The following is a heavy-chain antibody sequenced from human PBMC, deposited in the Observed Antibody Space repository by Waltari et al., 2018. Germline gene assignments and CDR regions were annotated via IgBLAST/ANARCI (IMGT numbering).Heavy chain of an antibody. D-gene: IGHD6-6*01. V-gene: IGHV1-69*05. CDR3: ARTMASIPSV. J-gene: IGHJ3*01. CDR2: IIPIFGTT. Sequence: QVQLVQSGAEVKKPGSSVKVSCKASGGTFSSYAISWVRQAPGQGLEWMGGIIPIFGTTNYAQKLQGRVTMTTDTSTSTAYMELRSLRSDDTAVYYCARTMASIPSVWGQGTMVTVSS. CDR1: GGTFSSYA.